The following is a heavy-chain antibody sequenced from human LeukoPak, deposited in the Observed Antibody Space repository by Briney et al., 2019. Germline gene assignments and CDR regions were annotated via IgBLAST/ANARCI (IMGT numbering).Heavy chain of an antibody. J-gene: IGHJ4*02. CDR3: AKDVAYYYDSSGYSYYFED. CDR2: ISGSGSTT. Sequence: GGSLRLSCAASGFTFNNYAMSWVRQAPGKGLEWVSAISGSGSTTYYADSAKGRFTISRDNSKNTLYLQMNSLRAEDTAIYYCAKDVAYYYDSSGYSYYFEDWGQGTLVTVSS. V-gene: IGHV3-23*01. CDR1: GFTFNNYA. D-gene: IGHD3-22*01.